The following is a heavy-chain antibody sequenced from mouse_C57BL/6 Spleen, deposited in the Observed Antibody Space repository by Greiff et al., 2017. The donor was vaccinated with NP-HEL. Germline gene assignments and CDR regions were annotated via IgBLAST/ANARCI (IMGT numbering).Heavy chain of an antibody. V-gene: IGHV1-15*01. D-gene: IGHD1-1*01. CDR1: GYTFTDYE. CDR2: IDPETGGT. Sequence: QVQLQQSGAELVRPGASVPLSCKASGYTFTDYEMHWVKQTPVHGLEWIGAIDPETGGTAYNQKFKGKAILTADQSSSTAYMELRSLTSEDSAVYYCTRDYYGSSYDAMDYWGQGTSVTVSS. CDR3: TRDYYGSSYDAMDY. J-gene: IGHJ4*01.